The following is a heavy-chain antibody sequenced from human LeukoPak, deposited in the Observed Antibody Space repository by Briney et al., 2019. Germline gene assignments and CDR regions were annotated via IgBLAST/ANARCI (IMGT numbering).Heavy chain of an antibody. CDR1: GGSISSSDYY. V-gene: IGHV4-39*01. J-gene: IGHJ6*02. CDR2: IYYSGNT. CDR3: ARHRGYTSPYGRPGGMDV. Sequence: NPSETLSLTCTVSGGSISSSDYYWGWIRQPPGKGLEWIGSIYYSGNTYYNPSLKSRVTISVDTSKNQFSLRLSFVTAADTAVYYCARHRGYTSPYGRPGGMDVWGQGTTVTVSS. D-gene: IGHD1-1*01.